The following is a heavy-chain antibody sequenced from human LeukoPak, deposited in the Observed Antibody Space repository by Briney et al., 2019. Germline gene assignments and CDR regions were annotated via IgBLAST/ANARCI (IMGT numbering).Heavy chain of an antibody. Sequence: GGSLRLSCAASGSTVSSYAMNWVRQAPGKGLEWIATISTSGGSTYYADFVKGRFTISRDNSKNTLYLQMNSLRAEDTAVYYCAKNGHGSGSYYPRTKYYFDYWGQGTLVTVSS. CDR3: AKNGHGSGSYYPRTKYYFDY. J-gene: IGHJ4*02. CDR1: GSTVSSYA. CDR2: ISTSGGST. D-gene: IGHD3-10*01. V-gene: IGHV3-23*01.